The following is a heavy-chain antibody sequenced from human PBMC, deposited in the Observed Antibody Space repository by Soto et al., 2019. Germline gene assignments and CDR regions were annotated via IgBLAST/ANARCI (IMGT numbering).Heavy chain of an antibody. V-gene: IGHV1-8*01. CDR2: MNPNSGNT. J-gene: IGHJ4*02. CDR1: GYTCTIYD. CDR3: ARGLIYSSSWYPFDY. Sequence: ASVKVSGKASGYTCTIYDINCVVQATGQGLEWMGCMNPNSGNTGYAQKFQGRVTMTRNTSISTAYMELSSLRSEDTAVYYCARGLIYSSSWYPFDYWGQGTLVTVST. D-gene: IGHD6-13*01.